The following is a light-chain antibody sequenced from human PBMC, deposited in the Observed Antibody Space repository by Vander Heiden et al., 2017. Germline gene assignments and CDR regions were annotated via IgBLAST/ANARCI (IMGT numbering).Light chain of an antibody. CDR1: QNIRHY. Sequence: DIQMAQSPSSLSASVGDRVTITCRASQNIRHYLNWYQQKPGKAPTFLIFGASTLQSGVPSRFSGSGSGTDFTLTISSLQPEDFATYYCQQSYSTRQTFGQGTKVDVK. J-gene: IGKJ1*01. CDR2: GAS. V-gene: IGKV1-39*01. CDR3: QQSYSTRQT.